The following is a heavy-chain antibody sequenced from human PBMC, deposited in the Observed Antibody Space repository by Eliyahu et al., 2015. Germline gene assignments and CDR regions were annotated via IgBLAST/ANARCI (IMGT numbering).Heavy chain of an antibody. Sequence: VKSSQTLSLTCTVSGGSVSSGGYYWTWIRQHPGXGLEWIGYIYYTGSTYYNXSLKSRVTMTVDTSKNQFSLKLSSVTAADTAVYYCAGGDKGGDAFDIWGQGTMVTVSS. J-gene: IGHJ3*02. CDR2: IYYTGST. CDR3: AGGDKGGDAFDI. D-gene: IGHD2-21*01. V-gene: IGHV4-31*03. CDR1: GGSVSSGGYY.